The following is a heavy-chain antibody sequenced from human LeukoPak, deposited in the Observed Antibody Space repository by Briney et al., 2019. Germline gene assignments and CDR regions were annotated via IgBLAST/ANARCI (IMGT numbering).Heavy chain of an antibody. CDR2: IYYSGST. V-gene: IGHV4-61*05. CDR1: GGSISSSSYY. D-gene: IGHD6-19*01. CDR3: ARGTIAVAGLFDY. Sequence: PSETLSLTCTVSGGSISSSSYYWGWIRQPPGKGLEWIGYIYYSGSTNYNPSLKSRVTISVDTSKNQFSLKLSSVTAADTAVYYCARGTIAVAGLFDYGGQGTLVTVSA. J-gene: IGHJ4*02.